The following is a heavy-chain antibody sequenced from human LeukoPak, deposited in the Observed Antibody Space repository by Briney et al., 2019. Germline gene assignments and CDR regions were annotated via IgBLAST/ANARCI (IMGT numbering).Heavy chain of an antibody. CDR3: ANTDYGDYVLMG. Sequence: PGGSLRLSCAASGFTFSSYAMSWVRQAPGKGVEWLSAISGSGGSTYYADSVKGRFTISRDNSKNTLYLQMNSLRAEDTAVYYCANTDYGDYVLMGWGQGTLVTVSS. V-gene: IGHV3-23*01. CDR1: GFTFSSYA. CDR2: ISGSGGST. D-gene: IGHD4-17*01. J-gene: IGHJ4*02.